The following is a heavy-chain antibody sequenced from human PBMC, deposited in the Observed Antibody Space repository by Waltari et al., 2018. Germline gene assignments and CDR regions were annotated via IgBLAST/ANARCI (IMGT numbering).Heavy chain of an antibody. V-gene: IGHV4-38-2*02. CDR2: ISDSGTP. D-gene: IGHD3-9*01. J-gene: IGHJ4*02. Sequence: QMQESGPGLVKPSETLSLKCSISDFSISSGFYWGWLRQSPGKGLEWIGSISDSGTPSYNPSLQRRVTISRDPSKNQFSLKLGSVTAADTAVFYCAREAGSGIDWYHDYWGQGILVTVSS. CDR1: DFSISSGFY. CDR3: AREAGSGIDWYHDY.